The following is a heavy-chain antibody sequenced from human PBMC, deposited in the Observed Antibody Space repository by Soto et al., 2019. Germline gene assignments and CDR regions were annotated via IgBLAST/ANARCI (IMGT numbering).Heavy chain of an antibody. J-gene: IGHJ3*02. V-gene: IGHV3-23*01. Sequence: GGSLRLSCAASGFTFSSYAMSWVRQAPGKGLEWVSAFSGSGGSTYYADSVKGRFTISRDNSKNTLYLQMNSLRAEDTAVYYCAKDPTEWLVPNDAFDIWGQGTMVTVS. D-gene: IGHD3-3*01. CDR1: GFTFSSYA. CDR2: FSGSGGST. CDR3: AKDPTEWLVPNDAFDI.